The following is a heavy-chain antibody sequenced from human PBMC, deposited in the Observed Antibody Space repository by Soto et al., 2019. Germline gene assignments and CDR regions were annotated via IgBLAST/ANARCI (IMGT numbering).Heavy chain of an antibody. CDR2: LSSSSSYI. D-gene: IGHD3-16*01. V-gene: IGHV3-21*06. CDR3: SRDRIGVLGSLVAFDI. Sequence: EVQLVESGGGLVKPGGSLRLPCAASGFTFSSYTMNWVRQAPGKGLEWVSTLSSSSSYIYYADSVKGRFTISRDNAKNSLYLQMNSLRAEDTAVYYCSRDRIGVLGSLVAFDIWGQGTMVTVSS. J-gene: IGHJ3*02. CDR1: GFTFSSYT.